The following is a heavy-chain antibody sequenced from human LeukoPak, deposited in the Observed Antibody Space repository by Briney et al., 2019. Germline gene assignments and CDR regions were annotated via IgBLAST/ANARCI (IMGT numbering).Heavy chain of an antibody. V-gene: IGHV5-51*01. CDR1: GYSFTSYW. CDR3: ARVLSYSSSWYGVYFDY. CDR2: IYPGDSDT. J-gene: IGHJ4*02. Sequence: GESLKISCKGSGYSFTSYWIGWVRQMPGKGLEWMGIIYPGDSDTRYSPSFQGQVTISADKSISTAYLQWSSLKASDTAMYYCARVLSYSSSWYGVYFDYWGQGTLVTVSS. D-gene: IGHD6-13*01.